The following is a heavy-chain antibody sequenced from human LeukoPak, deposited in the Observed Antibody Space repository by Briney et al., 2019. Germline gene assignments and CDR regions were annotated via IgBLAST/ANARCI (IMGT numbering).Heavy chain of an antibody. CDR2: INPSGGST. J-gene: IGHJ6*03. Sequence: ASVKVSCKASGYTFTSYHMHWVRQAPGQGLEWMGIINPSGGSTSYAQKFQGRVSMTRDTSTSTVYMELSSLRSEDTAVYYCARDVGVAVYYMDVWGKGTTVSVSS. D-gene: IGHD2-15*01. CDR1: GYTFTSYH. CDR3: ARDVGVAVYYMDV. V-gene: IGHV1-46*01.